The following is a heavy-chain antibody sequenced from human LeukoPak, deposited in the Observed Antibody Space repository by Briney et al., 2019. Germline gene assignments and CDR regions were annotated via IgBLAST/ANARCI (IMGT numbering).Heavy chain of an antibody. V-gene: IGHV3-30-3*01. CDR1: GFTFSSCA. CDR3: ARDRDIVATFAFDY. D-gene: IGHD5-12*01. J-gene: IGHJ4*02. Sequence: PGGSLRLSCAASGFTFSSCAMHWVRQAPGKGLEWVAVISYDGSNKYYADSVKGRFTISRDNSKNTLYLQMNSLRAEDTAVYYCARDRDIVATFAFDYWGQGTLVTVSS. CDR2: ISYDGSNK.